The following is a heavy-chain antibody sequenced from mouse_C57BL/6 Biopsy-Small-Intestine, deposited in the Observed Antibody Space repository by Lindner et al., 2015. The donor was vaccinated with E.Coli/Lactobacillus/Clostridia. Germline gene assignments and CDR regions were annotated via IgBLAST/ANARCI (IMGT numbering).Heavy chain of an antibody. Sequence: VQLQESGPELVKPGASVKMSCKASGYTFTDYYIFWVKQSHGKSLEWIGYVYPNNGGNGYNQKFKGKATLTVDKSSTTAHMELRSLTSEDSAVYYCSRGGDFDYWGQGTTPTVSS. CDR3: SRGGDFDY. CDR1: GYTFTDYY. J-gene: IGHJ2*01. V-gene: IGHV1-34*01. CDR2: VYPNNGGN. D-gene: IGHD1-1*02.